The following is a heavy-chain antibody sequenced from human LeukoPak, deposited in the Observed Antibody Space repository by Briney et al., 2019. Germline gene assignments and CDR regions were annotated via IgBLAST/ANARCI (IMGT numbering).Heavy chain of an antibody. J-gene: IGHJ4*02. V-gene: IGHV3-74*01. CDR2: IATDGSTT. CDR1: GFTFSNSL. CDR3: VRDRDGYNY. Sequence: GGSLRLSCAASGFTFSNSLMHWVRHVPGKGLVWVARIATDGSTTHHADSVKGRFTISRDNGKNTLYLQMNRLRAEDTAVYYCVRDRDGYNYWGQGTLVTVSS. D-gene: IGHD5-24*01.